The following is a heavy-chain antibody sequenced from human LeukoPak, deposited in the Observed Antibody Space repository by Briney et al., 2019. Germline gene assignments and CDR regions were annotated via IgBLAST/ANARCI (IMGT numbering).Heavy chain of an antibody. CDR1: GFTFSSYS. Sequence: NPGGSLRLSCAASGFTFSSYSMNWVRQAPGKGLEWVSAISSSSSYIYYADSVKGRFTISRDNAKNSLYLQMNSLRAEDTAVYYCARDSGDYVWGSYLESDYFDYWGQGTLVTVSS. D-gene: IGHD3-16*02. CDR3: ARDSGDYVWGSYLESDYFDY. J-gene: IGHJ4*02. CDR2: ISSSSSYI. V-gene: IGHV3-21*01.